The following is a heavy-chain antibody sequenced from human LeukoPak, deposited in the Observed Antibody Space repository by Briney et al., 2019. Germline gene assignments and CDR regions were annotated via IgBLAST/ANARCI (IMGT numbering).Heavy chain of an antibody. CDR3: ASEAPRPIKWERELILSYYFDF. V-gene: IGHV3-48*01. J-gene: IGHJ4*02. CDR1: GFTFSTYN. D-gene: IGHD1-7*01. CDR2: ISSSSRTV. Sequence: PGGSLRLSCAACGFTFSTYNMNWVRQAPGKGLEWVSYISSSSRTVYYADSVKVRFTISRDNAKNSLHLQMNNLRAEDTAVYYCASEAPRPIKWERELILSYYFDFWGQGTLVTVSS.